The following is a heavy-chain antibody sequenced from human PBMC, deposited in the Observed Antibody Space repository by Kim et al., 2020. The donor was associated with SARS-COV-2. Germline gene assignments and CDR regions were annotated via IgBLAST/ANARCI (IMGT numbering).Heavy chain of an antibody. V-gene: IGHV3-53*01. CDR3: AREVEYCSGGSCPDAFDI. Sequence: KGRFTISRDNSKNTLYLQMNSLRAEDTAVYYCAREVEYCSGGSCPDAFDIWGQGTMVTVSS. J-gene: IGHJ3*02. D-gene: IGHD2-15*01.